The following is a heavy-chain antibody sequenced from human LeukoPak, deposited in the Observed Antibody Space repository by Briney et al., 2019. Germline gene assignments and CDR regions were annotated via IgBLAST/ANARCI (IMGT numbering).Heavy chain of an antibody. CDR3: ARIDILTPRYFDL. V-gene: IGHV4-30-4*08. CDR2: IYYSGST. D-gene: IGHD3-9*01. J-gene: IGHJ2*01. CDR1: GGSISSGDYY. Sequence: SETLSLTCTVSGGSISSGDYYWSWIRQPPGKGLEWIGYIYYSGSTYYNPSLKSRVTISVDTSKNQFSLKLSSVTAADTAVYYCARIDILTPRYFDLWGRGTLVTVSS.